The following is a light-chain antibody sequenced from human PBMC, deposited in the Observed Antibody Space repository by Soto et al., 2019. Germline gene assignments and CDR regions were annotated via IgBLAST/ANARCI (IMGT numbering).Light chain of an antibody. V-gene: IGKV3-15*01. Sequence: EIVMTQSPATLSVSPGERATLSFRTSQSVSSNLAWYQQKPGQAPRLLIHGASTRATGIPARFSGSGSGTEFTLTISSLQSEDFAIYYCQQYNNWPYTFGQGTKLEIK. CDR1: QSVSSN. CDR3: QQYNNWPYT. J-gene: IGKJ2*01. CDR2: GAS.